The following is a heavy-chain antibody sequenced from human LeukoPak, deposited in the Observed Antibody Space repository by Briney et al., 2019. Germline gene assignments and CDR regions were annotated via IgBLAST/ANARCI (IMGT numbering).Heavy chain of an antibody. CDR3: AKVLEGASGR. Sequence: PGGSLRLSRTASGFTFSDYEMGWVRQAPGKGLEWVSYISSDGSTIYYAGSVKGRFTISRDNAKNSLYLQMNSLRAEDTALYYCAKVLEGASGRWGQGTTVTVSS. CDR1: GFTFSDYE. CDR2: ISSDGSTI. D-gene: IGHD6-19*01. J-gene: IGHJ3*01. V-gene: IGHV3-48*03.